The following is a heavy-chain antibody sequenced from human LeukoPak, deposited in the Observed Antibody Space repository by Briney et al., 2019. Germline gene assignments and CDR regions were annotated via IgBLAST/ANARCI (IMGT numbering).Heavy chain of an antibody. V-gene: IGHV3-66*01. CDR3: ARDWWFGELLPDY. CDR1: GFTFSSYS. CDR2: IYSGGST. D-gene: IGHD3-10*01. J-gene: IGHJ4*02. Sequence: GGSLRLSCAASGFTFSSYSMNWVRQAPGKGLEWVSVIYSGGSTYYADSVKGRFTISRDNSKNTLYLQMNSLRAEDTAVYYCARDWWFGELLPDYWGQGTLVTVSS.